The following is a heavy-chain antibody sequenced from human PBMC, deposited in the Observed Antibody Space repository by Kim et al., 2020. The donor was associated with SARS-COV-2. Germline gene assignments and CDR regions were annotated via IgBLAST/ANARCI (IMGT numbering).Heavy chain of an antibody. CDR3: AKDLPCDYYGPRTCGMDV. CDR1: GFTFDDYT. V-gene: IGHV3-43*01. J-gene: IGHJ6*02. D-gene: IGHD3-10*01. Sequence: GGSLRLSCAASGFTFDDYTMHWVRQAPGKGLEWVSLISWDGGSTYYADSVKGRFTISRDNSKNSLYLQMNSLRTEDTALYYCAKDLPCDYYGPRTCGMDVWGQGTTVPVSS. CDR2: ISWDGGST.